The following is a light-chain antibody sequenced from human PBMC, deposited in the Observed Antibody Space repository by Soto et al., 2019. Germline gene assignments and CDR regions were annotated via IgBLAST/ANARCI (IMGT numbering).Light chain of an antibody. V-gene: IGKV1-33*01. CDR2: DAS. CDR1: QDVGNN. CDR3: QQYDNLPGYT. J-gene: IGKJ2*01. Sequence: DIQMTQSPSSLSASVGDRVTITCQASQDVGNNLNWYQQKPGKAPNLLIYDASNLETGVPSRFSGGGSGRDFTFTISTLQPEDIAAYYCQQYDNLPGYTFGQGTKLEIK.